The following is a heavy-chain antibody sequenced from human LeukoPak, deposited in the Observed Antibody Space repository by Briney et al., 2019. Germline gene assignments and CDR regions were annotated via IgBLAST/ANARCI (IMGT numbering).Heavy chain of an antibody. Sequence: KPSETLSLTCAVYGGSFSGYYWSWIRQPPGKGLEWIGEINHSGSTNYNPPLKSRVTISVDTSKNQFSLKLSSVTAADTAVYYCAKTLVVSATGYWGQGTLVTVSS. J-gene: IGHJ4*02. D-gene: IGHD2-15*01. CDR2: INHSGST. V-gene: IGHV4-34*01. CDR3: AKTLVVSATGY. CDR1: GGSFSGYY.